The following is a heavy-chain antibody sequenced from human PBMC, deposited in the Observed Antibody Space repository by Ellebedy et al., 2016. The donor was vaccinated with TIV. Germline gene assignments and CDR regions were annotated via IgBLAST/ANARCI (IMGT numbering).Heavy chain of an antibody. CDR2: IIPIFGTA. J-gene: IGHJ6*02. Sequence: AASVKVSCKASGGTFSSYAISWVRQAPGQGLGWMGGIIPIFGTANYAQKFQGRVTITADESTSTAYMELSSLRSEDTAVYYCARDSNPGRGGYYYYGMDVWGQGTTVTVSS. CDR3: ARDSNPGRGGYYYYGMDV. V-gene: IGHV1-69*13. D-gene: IGHD4-11*01. CDR1: GGTFSSYA.